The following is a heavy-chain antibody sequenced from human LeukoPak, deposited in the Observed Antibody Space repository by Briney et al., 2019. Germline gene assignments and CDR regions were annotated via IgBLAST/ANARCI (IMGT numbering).Heavy chain of an antibody. CDR1: GFTFSNYW. J-gene: IGHJ6*03. D-gene: IGHD1-26*01. CDR3: ARGWELTAVDYYYMDV. CDR2: INSGGSST. Sequence: TAGSLRLSCAASGFTFSNYWMHWVRQAPGKGLGWVSRINSGGSSTNYADSVKGRFTTSRDNAKNTLYLQMNSLRAEDTAVYYCARGWELTAVDYYYMDVWGKGTTVTVSS. V-gene: IGHV3-74*01.